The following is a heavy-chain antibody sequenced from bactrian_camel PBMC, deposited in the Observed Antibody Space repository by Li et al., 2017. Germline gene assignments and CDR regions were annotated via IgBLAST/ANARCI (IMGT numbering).Heavy chain of an antibody. CDR2: IANDGRT. CDR3: VRDLGYEGPY. V-gene: IGHV3S53*01. D-gene: IGHD3*01. CDR1: GYTYSNYC. J-gene: IGHJ4*01. Sequence: HVQLVESGGGSVQAGGSLTLSCKASGYTYSNYCMGWFRQAPGKEREGVAAIANDGRTSYTDSVKGRFTISRDNAKNTVYLQMNSLKPEDTAVYYCVRDLGYEGPYWGQGTQVTVS.